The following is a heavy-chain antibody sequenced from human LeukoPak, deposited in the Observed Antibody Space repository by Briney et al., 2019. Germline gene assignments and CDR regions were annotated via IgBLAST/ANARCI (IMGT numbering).Heavy chain of an antibody. V-gene: IGHV3-23*01. CDR2: ISGSGGST. CDR3: ARAQGYGDYHYFDY. D-gene: IGHD4-17*01. CDR1: RFTFSNYA. Sequence: PGGSLRLSCAASRFTFSNYAMSWVRQAPGKGLEWVSAISGSGGSTYYADSVKGRFTISRDKSKNTLYLQMNSLRAEDTAVYYCARAQGYGDYHYFDYWGQGTLVTVSS. J-gene: IGHJ4*02.